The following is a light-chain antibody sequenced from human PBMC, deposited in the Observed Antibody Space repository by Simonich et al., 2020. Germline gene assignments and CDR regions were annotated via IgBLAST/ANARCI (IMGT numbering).Light chain of an antibody. Sequence: AIRMTQSPSSLSASTGARVTITCRASQGISSYLAWYQQKPGKAPKLLIYAASTLQRWVPSRFSGSGSWTDFTLTISWLQSEDFATYYCQQYYSYPRTLGQGTKVEIK. J-gene: IGKJ1*01. CDR2: AAS. V-gene: IGKV1-8*01. CDR1: QGISSY. CDR3: QQYYSYPRT.